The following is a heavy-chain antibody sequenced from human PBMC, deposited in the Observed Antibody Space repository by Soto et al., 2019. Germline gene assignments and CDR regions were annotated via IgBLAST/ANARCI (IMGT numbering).Heavy chain of an antibody. CDR1: GYTFTSYG. CDR2: ISAYNGNT. CDR3: ARDPGLLSGGTKWFDP. J-gene: IGHJ5*02. Sequence: ASVKVSCKASGYTFTSYGISWVRQAPGQGLEWMGWISAYNGNTNYAQKLQGRVTMTTDTSTSTAYMELRSLRSDDTAVYYCARDPGLLSGGTKWFDPWGQGTLVTVSS. D-gene: IGHD2-21*02. V-gene: IGHV1-18*01.